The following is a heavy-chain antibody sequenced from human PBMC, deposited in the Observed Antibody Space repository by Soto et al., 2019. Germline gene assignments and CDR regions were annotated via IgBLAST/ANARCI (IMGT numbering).Heavy chain of an antibody. CDR1: GYSFTSYW. D-gene: IGHD3-10*01. CDR3: ARQVGSGSYPIFYYYYGMDV. CDR2: IYPGDSDT. J-gene: IGHJ6*02. Sequence: RGESLKISCKGSGYSFTSYWIGWVRQMPGKGLEWMGIIYPGDSDTRYSPSFQGQVTISADKSISTAYLQWSSLKASDTAMYYCARQVGSGSYPIFYYYYGMDVWGQGTTVTVSS. V-gene: IGHV5-51*01.